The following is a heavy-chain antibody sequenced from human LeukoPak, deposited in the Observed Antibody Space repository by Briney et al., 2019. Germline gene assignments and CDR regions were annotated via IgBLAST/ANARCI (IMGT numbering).Heavy chain of an antibody. CDR2: ISSSSSYI. Sequence: GGSLRLSCTVSGFTFSSYAMSWVRQAPGKGLEWVSSISSSSSYIYYADSVKGRFTISRDNAKNSLYLQMNSLRAEDTAVYYCASSIVGNDYGDKRYFDYWGQGTLVTVSS. CDR1: GFTFSSYA. D-gene: IGHD4-17*01. J-gene: IGHJ4*02. CDR3: ASSIVGNDYGDKRYFDY. V-gene: IGHV3-21*01.